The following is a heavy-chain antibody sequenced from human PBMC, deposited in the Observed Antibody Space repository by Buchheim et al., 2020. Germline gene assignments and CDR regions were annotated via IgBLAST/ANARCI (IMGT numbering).Heavy chain of an antibody. V-gene: IGHV1-69*01. J-gene: IGHJ1*01. Sequence: QVQLVQSGAEVKKPGASVKVSCKASGGTFSDFGIYWVRQARGQGLEWMGGTIPIFHRPTSAQKFQGRVTFSTDEYTKTGFMELSSLRSDDTAVYFCATSESVLGQLFFQQWGQGTL. D-gene: IGHD5/OR15-5a*01. CDR1: GGTFSDFG. CDR3: ATSESVLGQLFFQQ. CDR2: TIPIFHRP.